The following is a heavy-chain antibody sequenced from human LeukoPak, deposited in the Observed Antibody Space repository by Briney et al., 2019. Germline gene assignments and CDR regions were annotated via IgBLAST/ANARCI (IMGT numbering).Heavy chain of an antibody. D-gene: IGHD4-17*01. CDR1: GYTFTSYY. Sequence: ASVKVSCKASGYTFTSYYMHWVRQAPGQGLEWMGIINPSGDSTSYAQKFQGRVTMTRDMSTSTVYMELSSLRSEDTAVYYCARAWGPSTVTTAHDAFDIWGQGTMVTVSS. J-gene: IGHJ3*02. CDR2: INPSGDST. CDR3: ARAWGPSTVTTAHDAFDI. V-gene: IGHV1-46*01.